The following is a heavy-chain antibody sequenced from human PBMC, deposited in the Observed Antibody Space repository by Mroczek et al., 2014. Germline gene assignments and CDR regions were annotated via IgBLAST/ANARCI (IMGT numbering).Heavy chain of an antibody. CDR3: ARAYPYYYDSSGYMQSWFDP. D-gene: IGHD3-22*01. CDR1: GGSISSYY. Sequence: QVQLQESGPGLVKPSETLSLTCTVSGGSISSYYWSWIRQPPGKGLEWIGYIYYSGSTNYNPSLKSRVTISVDTSKNQFSLKLSSVTAADTAVYYCARAYPYYYDSSGYMQSWFDPWGQGTLVTVSS. J-gene: IGHJ5*02. CDR2: IYYSGST. V-gene: IGHV4-59*01.